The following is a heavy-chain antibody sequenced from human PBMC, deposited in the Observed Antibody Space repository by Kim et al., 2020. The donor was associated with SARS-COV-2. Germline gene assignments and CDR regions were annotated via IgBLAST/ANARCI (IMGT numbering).Heavy chain of an antibody. D-gene: IGHD3-16*01. CDR3: ARSAGPYDYYFDY. V-gene: IGHV5-51*01. Sequence: RYSTSFQGQLTISGDKYTTTAYLQWSSLKASDTDMYYCARSAGPYDYYFDYWGQGTLVTVSS. J-gene: IGHJ4*02.